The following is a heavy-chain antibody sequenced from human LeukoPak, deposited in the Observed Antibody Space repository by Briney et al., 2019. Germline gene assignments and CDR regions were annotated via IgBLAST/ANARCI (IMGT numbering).Heavy chain of an antibody. Sequence: GGSLRLSCAASGFTFSSYAINWVRQAPGKGLECVSGISGICGRTYYADSVKGRLTRSRDNSKNALYLQMNSLRVEDTAVYSCANTSWGQGNLVTVSS. CDR3: ANTS. J-gene: IGHJ4*02. V-gene: IGHV3-23*01. CDR1: GFTFSSYA. D-gene: IGHD3-16*01. CDR2: ISGICGRT.